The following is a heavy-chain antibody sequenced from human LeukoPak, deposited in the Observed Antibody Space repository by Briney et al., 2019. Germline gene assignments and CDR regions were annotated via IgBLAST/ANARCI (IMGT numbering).Heavy chain of an antibody. J-gene: IGHJ4*02. CDR1: GGSISSYY. CDR3: ARDEAYTGYIHY. V-gene: IGHV4-4*07. CDR2: IYVNGTT. Sequence: PSETLSLTCSVSGGSISSYYWSWIRQPAGKGLEWIGRIYVNGTTNYNPSLKSRITMSLDTSKNQLSLRLSSVTAADTAVYYCARDEAYTGYIHYWGQGTLITVSS. D-gene: IGHD3-9*01.